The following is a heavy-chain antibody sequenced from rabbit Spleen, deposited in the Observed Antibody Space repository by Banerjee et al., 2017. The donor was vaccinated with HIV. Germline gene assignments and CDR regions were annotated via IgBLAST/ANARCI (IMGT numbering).Heavy chain of an antibody. D-gene: IGHD4-1*01. CDR1: GVSFSDKDV. CDR3: ARDLDAVIGWNFGW. CDR2: INVITGKA. V-gene: IGHV1S45*01. J-gene: IGHJ6*01. Sequence: EQLEESGGGLVKPEGSLTLTCKASGVSFSDKDVMCWVRQAPGKGLEWIACINVITGKAVYASWAKGRFTFSKTSSTTVTLQMTSLTAADTATYFCARDLDAVIGWNFGWWGPGTLVTVS.